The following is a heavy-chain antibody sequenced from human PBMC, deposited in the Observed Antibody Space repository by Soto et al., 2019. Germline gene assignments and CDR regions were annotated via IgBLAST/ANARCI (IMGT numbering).Heavy chain of an antibody. V-gene: IGHV3-23*01. CDR3: AKDPRLRIAAPNGAFDI. CDR1: GFTFSSYA. Sequence: GGSLRLSCAASGFTFSSYAMSWVRQAPGKGLEWVSAISGSGGSTYYADSVKGRFTISRDNSKNTLYLQMNSLRAEDTAVYYCAKDPRLRIAAPNGAFDIWGQGTMVTVSS. D-gene: IGHD6-6*01. J-gene: IGHJ3*02. CDR2: ISGSGGST.